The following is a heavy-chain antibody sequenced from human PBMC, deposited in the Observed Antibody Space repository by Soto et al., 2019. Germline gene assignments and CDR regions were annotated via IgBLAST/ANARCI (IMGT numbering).Heavy chain of an antibody. CDR3: ASYDIAVAGTLHYYYYYGMDV. D-gene: IGHD6-19*01. CDR2: IIPIFGTA. Sequence: SVKVSCKASGGTFSSYAISWVRQAPGQGLEWMGGIIPIFGTANYAQKFQGRVTITADESTSTAYMELSSLRSEDTAVYYCASYDIAVAGTLHYYYYYGMDVWGQGTTVTVSS. CDR1: GGTFSSYA. J-gene: IGHJ6*02. V-gene: IGHV1-69*13.